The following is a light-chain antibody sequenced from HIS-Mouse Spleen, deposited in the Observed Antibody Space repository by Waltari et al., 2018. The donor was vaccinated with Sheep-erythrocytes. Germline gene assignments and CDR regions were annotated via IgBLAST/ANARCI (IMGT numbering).Light chain of an antibody. Sequence: DIKMTQSPSSLSASVGNRITITCQASQDSSNYLNWYQQKPGKAPKLLIYDASNLETEVTLRFSGSGSGTDFTVSISSLQPDGIATYYCQQYDNLPLTFGGGTKVEIK. CDR2: DAS. CDR1: QDSSNY. V-gene: IGKV1-33*01. CDR3: QQYDNLPLT. J-gene: IGKJ4*01.